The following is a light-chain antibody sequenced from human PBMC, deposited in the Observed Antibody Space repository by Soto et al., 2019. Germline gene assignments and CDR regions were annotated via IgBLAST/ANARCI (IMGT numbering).Light chain of an antibody. CDR2: AAS. Sequence: DIQMTQSPSSLSASVGDRVTIPCRASQTISSYLNWYQQTTGRASKLLIYAASSLQGGVPSRFSGSGSGTDFTLTISSLQPEDFATFYCQQTNSTPSTWTFGQGTKVEIK. CDR1: QTISSY. J-gene: IGKJ1*01. V-gene: IGKV1-39*01. CDR3: QQTNSTPSTWT.